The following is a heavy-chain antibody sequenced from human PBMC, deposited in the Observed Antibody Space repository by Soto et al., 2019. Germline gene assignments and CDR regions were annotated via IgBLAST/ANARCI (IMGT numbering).Heavy chain of an antibody. Sequence: GGSLRLSCAASGFTFSNAWMSWVRQAPGKGLEWVGRIKSKTDGGTTDYAAPVKGRFTISRDDSKNTLYLQMNSLKTEDTAVYYCTTQAYCGGDCYPDYYCMDVWGQGTTVTVSS. CDR3: TTQAYCGGDCYPDYYCMDV. CDR2: IKSKTDGGTT. D-gene: IGHD2-21*02. V-gene: IGHV3-15*01. CDR1: GFTFSNAW. J-gene: IGHJ6*02.